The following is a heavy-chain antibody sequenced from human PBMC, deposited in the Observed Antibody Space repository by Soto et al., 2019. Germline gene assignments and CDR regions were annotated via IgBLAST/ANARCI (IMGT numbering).Heavy chain of an antibody. D-gene: IGHD3-10*01. CDR1: GFTFSSYS. Sequence: GGSLRLSCAASGFTFSSYSMNWVRQAPGKGLEWVSSISSSSSYIYYADSVKGRFTISRDNAKNSLYLQMNSLRAEDTAVYYCARDGSGSYLWFDPWGQGTLVTVSS. CDR2: ISSSSSYI. J-gene: IGHJ5*02. V-gene: IGHV3-21*01. CDR3: ARDGSGSYLWFDP.